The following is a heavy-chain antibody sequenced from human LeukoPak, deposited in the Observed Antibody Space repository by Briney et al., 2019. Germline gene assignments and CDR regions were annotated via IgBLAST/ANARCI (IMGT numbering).Heavy chain of an antibody. V-gene: IGHV3-30-3*01. CDR3: ARDVVDSLDAFDI. D-gene: IGHD2-15*01. J-gene: IGHJ3*02. CDR2: ISYDGSNK. CDR1: GFTFSSYA. Sequence: GGSLRLSCAASGFTFSSYAMHWVRQAPGKGLEWVAVISYDGSNKYYADSVKGRFTISRDNSKNTLYLQMNSLRAEDTAVYYCARDVVDSLDAFDIWGQGTMVTVSS.